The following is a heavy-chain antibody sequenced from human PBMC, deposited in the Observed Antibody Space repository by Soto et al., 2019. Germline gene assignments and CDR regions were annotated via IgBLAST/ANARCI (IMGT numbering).Heavy chain of an antibody. CDR1: GFGFTNSW. Sequence: GGSLRLSCAASGFGFTNSWMNWVRQAPGKGLEWVGRIKSKNDGGTTDYAAPVQGRFTISRDDSKTTIYLQMNSLKTEDTAVYYCTSAGQYCTSRTCKAYWGQRTLVTVSS. CDR3: TSAGQYCTSRTCKAY. D-gene: IGHD2-2*01. V-gene: IGHV3-15*07. CDR2: IKSKNDGGTT. J-gene: IGHJ4*02.